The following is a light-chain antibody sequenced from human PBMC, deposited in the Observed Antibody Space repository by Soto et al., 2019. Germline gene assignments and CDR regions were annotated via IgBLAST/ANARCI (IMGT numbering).Light chain of an antibody. J-gene: IGKJ1*01. V-gene: IGKV1-5*03. CDR1: QSISSW. CDR2: KAS. CDR3: QQDNSYSRT. Sequence: DIQMTQSPSTLSASVGDRVTITCRASQSISSWLAWYQQKPGKAPKPLIYKASSLESGLPSTFSGSGSGTEFTLTISSLQPDDFALYYGQQDNSYSRTYGQGTKVEIK.